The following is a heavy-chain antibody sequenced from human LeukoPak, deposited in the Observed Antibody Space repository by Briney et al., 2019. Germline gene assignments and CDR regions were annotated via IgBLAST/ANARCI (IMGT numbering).Heavy chain of an antibody. Sequence: GGSLRLSCAASGFRFSSYAMGWVRQAPGKGLEWVSTISGSGDSTYYADSVKGRFTISRDNAKNTLDLQMNSLTAEDTAVYYCAKGSAYYNFYYMVVCGKGTTVTVSS. J-gene: IGHJ6*03. CDR3: AKGSAYYNFYYMVV. CDR2: ISGSGDST. V-gene: IGHV3-23*01. CDR1: GFRFSSYA.